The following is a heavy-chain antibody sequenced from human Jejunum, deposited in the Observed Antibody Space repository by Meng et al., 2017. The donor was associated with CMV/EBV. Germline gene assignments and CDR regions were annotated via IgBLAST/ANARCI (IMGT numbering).Heavy chain of an antibody. V-gene: IGHV3-74*01. D-gene: IGHD3-22*01. Sequence: YGMHGLRQSQGKGLVWVSRSNYDGTVTNYADSVKGRFTISRDNGRNTLYLQMDSLRAEDTAVYYCARGAYYSDSPDYQNPDAFDIWGQGTMVTVSS. J-gene: IGHJ3*02. CDR1: YG. CDR3: ARGAYYSDSPDYQNPDAFDI. CDR2: SNYDGTVT.